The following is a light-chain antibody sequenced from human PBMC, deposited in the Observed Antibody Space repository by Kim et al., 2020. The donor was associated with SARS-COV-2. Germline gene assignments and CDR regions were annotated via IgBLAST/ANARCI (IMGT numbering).Light chain of an antibody. CDR2: DVS. J-gene: IGLJ2*01. CDR1: SSDVGANNY. CDR3: TSYTTTIWI. Sequence: QSALTQPASVSGPPGQSITISCTGTSSDVGANNYVSWYQPHPGKAPKLILYDVSNRPSGVSNRFSGSKSGNTASLTISGLQAEDEADYYCTSYTTTIWIFGGGTQLTV. V-gene: IGLV2-14*03.